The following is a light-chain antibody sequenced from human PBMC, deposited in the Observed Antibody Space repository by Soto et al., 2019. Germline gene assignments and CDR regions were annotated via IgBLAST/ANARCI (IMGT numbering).Light chain of an antibody. CDR1: SYNIGGNY. CDR2: SNN. CDR3: AAWDDSLNGRGV. J-gene: IGLJ1*01. Sequence: QSVLTQPPSVSAAPGQKVTISCSGSSYNIGGNYVSWYVQLPGTAPKFLIYSNNQRPSGVPDRFSGSKSGTSASLAISGLQSEDEADYYCAAWDDSLNGRGVFGTGTKLTVL. V-gene: IGLV1-44*01.